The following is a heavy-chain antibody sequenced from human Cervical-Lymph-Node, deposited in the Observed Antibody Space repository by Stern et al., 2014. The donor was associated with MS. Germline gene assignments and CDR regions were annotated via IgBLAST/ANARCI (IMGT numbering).Heavy chain of an antibody. J-gene: IGHJ4*01. CDR2: SYHGASDT. CDR3: AGLGGAQRADFDY. D-gene: IGHD3-16*01. Sequence: EVQLVESGAEVKKPGESLKISCQGSGYSFSTYWIGWVRQMPGKGLEWVGISYHGASDTRAGPVIQGQGTMTADKSNSPSFVQRSRLRVSDTATYYCAGLGGAQRADFDYWGHGTLVTVSS. V-gene: IGHV5-51*01. CDR1: GYSFSTYW.